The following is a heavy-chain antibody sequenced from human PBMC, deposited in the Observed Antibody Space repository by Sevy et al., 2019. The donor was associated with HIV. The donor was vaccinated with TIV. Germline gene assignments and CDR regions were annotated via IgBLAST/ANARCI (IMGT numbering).Heavy chain of an antibody. D-gene: IGHD3-16*01. CDR3: ARGPLGPSYFDL. CDR2: ISYDGSNK. CDR1: GFTFSSYA. Sequence: GGSLRLSCAASGFTFSSYAMHWVRQAPGKGLEWVAVISYDGSNKYYADSVKGRFTISRDNSKNTLYLQMNSLRAEDTAVYYCARGPLGPSYFDLWGRGTLVTVSS. V-gene: IGHV3-30-3*01. J-gene: IGHJ2*01.